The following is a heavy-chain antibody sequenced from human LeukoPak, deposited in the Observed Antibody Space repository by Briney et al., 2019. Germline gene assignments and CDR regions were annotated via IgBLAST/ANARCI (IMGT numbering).Heavy chain of an antibody. CDR2: IRKDGRGK. D-gene: IGHD3-9*01. J-gene: IGHJ4*02. CDR3: VQDRSWLFGY. V-gene: IGHV3-30*02. Sequence: GSLRLSCAASGFTYRNYGMHWVRRAPGKGLEWVTFIRKDGRGKYYADSVRGRFTISRHDSKNTLYLQMKSLRAEDTAVYHCVQDRSWLFGYWGRRTLLTVSS. CDR1: GFTYRNYG.